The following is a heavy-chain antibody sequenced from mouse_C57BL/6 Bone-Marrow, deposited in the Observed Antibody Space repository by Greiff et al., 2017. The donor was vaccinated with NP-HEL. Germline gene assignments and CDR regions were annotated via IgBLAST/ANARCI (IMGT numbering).Heavy chain of an antibody. V-gene: IGHV1-81*01. Sequence: VQRVESGAELARPGASVKLSCKASGYTFTSYGISWVKQRTGQGLEWIGEIYPRSGNTYYNEKFKGKATLTADKSSSTAYMELRSLTSEDSAVYFCARWGTTVVAKDYWGQGTSVTVSS. CDR3: ARWGTTVVAKDY. J-gene: IGHJ4*01. CDR1: GYTFTSYG. CDR2: IYPRSGNT. D-gene: IGHD1-1*01.